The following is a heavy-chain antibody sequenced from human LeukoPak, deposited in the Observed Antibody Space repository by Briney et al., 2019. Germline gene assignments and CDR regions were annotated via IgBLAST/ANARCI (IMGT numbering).Heavy chain of an antibody. CDR1: GYTFTGYY. J-gene: IGHJ4*02. CDR2: INPNSGGT. CDR3: ARDPSDYGDYGSFDY. V-gene: IGHV1-2*04. D-gene: IGHD4-17*01. Sequence: GASVKVSCKASGYTFTGYYMHWVRQAPGQGLEWMGWINPNSGGTNYAQKFQGWVTMTRDTSISTAYMELSRLRSDDTAVYYCARDPSDYGDYGSFDYWGQGTLVTASS.